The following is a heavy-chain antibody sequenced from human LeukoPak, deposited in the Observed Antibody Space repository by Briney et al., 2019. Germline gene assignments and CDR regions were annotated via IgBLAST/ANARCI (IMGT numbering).Heavy chain of an antibody. CDR3: AKDRYCSGGSCYYDAFDI. D-gene: IGHD2-15*01. Sequence: GGSLRLSCAASGFTFSSYGMHWVRQAPGKGLEWVAVIWYNGGNKYYADSVKGRFTISRDNSKNTLYLQMNSLRAEDTAMYYCAKDRYCSGGSCYYDAFDIWGQGTMVTVSS. CDR1: GFTFSSYG. CDR2: IWYNGGNK. J-gene: IGHJ3*02. V-gene: IGHV3-30*02.